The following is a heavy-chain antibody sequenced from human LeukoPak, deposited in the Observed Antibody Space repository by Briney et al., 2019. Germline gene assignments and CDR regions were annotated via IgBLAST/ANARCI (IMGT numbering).Heavy chain of an antibody. D-gene: IGHD6-19*01. J-gene: IGHJ4*02. CDR3: ARDQKKWLVRSPQAIDY. CDR1: GGTFSSYA. Sequence: SVKVSCKASGGTFSSYAISWVRQAPGQGLEWMGGIIPIFGTANYAQKFQGRVTITADESTSTACMELSSLRSEDTAVYYCARDQKKWLVRSPQAIDYWGQGTLVTVSS. V-gene: IGHV1-69*01. CDR2: IIPIFGTA.